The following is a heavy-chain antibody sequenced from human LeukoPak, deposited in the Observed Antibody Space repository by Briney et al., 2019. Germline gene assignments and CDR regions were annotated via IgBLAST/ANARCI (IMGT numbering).Heavy chain of an antibody. J-gene: IGHJ5*02. CDR2: INHSGST. V-gene: IGHV4-34*01. CDR3: ASPLSCSSTSCYGYNWFDP. D-gene: IGHD2-2*01. CDR1: GGSFSGYY. Sequence: SETLSLTCAVYGGSFSGYYWSWIRQPPGKGLEWIGEINHSGSTNYNPSLKSRVTISVDTSKNQFSLKLSSVTAADTAVYYCASPLSCSSTSCYGYNWFDPWGQGTLVTVSS.